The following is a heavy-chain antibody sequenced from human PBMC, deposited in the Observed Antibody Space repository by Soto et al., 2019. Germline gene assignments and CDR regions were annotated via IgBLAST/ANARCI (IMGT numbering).Heavy chain of an antibody. V-gene: IGHV4-59*08. D-gene: IGHD6-13*01. J-gene: IGHJ6*03. CDR1: GGSISSYY. Sequence: SETLSLTCTVSGGSISSYYWSWIRQPPGKGLEWIGYIYYSGSTNYNPSLKSRVTISVDTSKNQFSLKLSSVTAADTAVYYCARYIPPPRIAGSHKAYYYYMDVWGKGTTVTVS. CDR2: IYYSGST. CDR3: ARYIPPPRIAGSHKAYYYYMDV.